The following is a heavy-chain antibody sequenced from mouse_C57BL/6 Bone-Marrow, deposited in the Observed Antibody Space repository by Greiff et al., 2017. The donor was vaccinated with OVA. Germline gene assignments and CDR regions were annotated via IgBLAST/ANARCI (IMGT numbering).Heavy chain of an antibody. V-gene: IGHV1-19*01. CDR1: GYTFTDYY. CDR2: INPYNGGT. CDR3: ARASLGLDY. J-gene: IGHJ2*01. D-gene: IGHD4-1*01. Sequence: EVKLQESGPVLVKPGASVKMSCKASGYTFTDYYMNWVKQSHGKSLEWIGVINPYNGGTSYNQKFKGKATLTVDKSSSTAYMELNSLTSEDSAVYYCARASLGLDYWGQGTTLTVSS.